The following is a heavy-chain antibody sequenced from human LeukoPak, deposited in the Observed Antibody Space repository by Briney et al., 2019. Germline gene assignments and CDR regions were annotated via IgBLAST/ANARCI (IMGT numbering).Heavy chain of an antibody. Sequence: GRSLRLSCAASGFTFSSHGMHWVRQAPGKGLEWVAGIWYDGSNKYYTDSVKGRFTISRDNSKNTLYLQMNSLRAEDTAMYYCAKNLYPGIAVAGGGVFDYWGQGTLVTVSS. CDR1: GFTFSSHG. D-gene: IGHD6-19*01. V-gene: IGHV3-30*18. CDR2: IWYDGSNK. CDR3: AKNLYPGIAVAGGGVFDY. J-gene: IGHJ4*02.